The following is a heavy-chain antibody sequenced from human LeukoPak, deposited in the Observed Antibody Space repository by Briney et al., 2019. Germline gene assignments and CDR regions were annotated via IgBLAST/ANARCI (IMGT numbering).Heavy chain of an antibody. V-gene: IGHV1-18*01. CDR3: ARSRCSDSTSCYYFFFFDS. CDR2: SSGTGYNM. J-gene: IGHJ4*02. CDR1: GYTFSAYG. D-gene: IGHD2-2*01. Sequence: ASVKVSCKASGYTFSAYGITWVRQAPGQGLEWMAWSSGTGYNMEYAQKFQGRVTMTTDTSTSTAYLELRSLRPDDTAVYYCARSRCSDSTSCYYFFFFDSWGQGSLVTVSS.